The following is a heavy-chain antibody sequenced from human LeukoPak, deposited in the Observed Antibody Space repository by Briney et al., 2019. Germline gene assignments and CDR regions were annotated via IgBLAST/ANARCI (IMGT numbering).Heavy chain of an antibody. CDR3: ARHERGSGYTFDY. D-gene: IGHD5-12*01. Sequence: SETLSLTCTVSGGSISSSSYYWGWIRQPPGKGLEWIGEINHSGSTNYNPSLKSRVTISVDTSKNQFSLKLSSVTAADTAVYYCARHERGSGYTFDYWGQGTLVTVSS. CDR1: GGSISSSSYY. J-gene: IGHJ4*02. CDR2: INHSGST. V-gene: IGHV4-39*01.